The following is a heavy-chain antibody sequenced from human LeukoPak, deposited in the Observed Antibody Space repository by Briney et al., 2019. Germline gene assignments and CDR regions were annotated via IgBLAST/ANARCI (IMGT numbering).Heavy chain of an antibody. CDR2: INWNGGRT. D-gene: IGHD3-22*01. CDR1: GFTFDDYG. V-gene: IGHV3-20*01. CDR3: ARGAYYDSSDAFDI. J-gene: IGHJ3*02. Sequence: GGSLRLSCAASGFTFDDYGMSWVRQSPGKGLEWVSGINWNGGRTGYADSVKGRFTISRDNAKNSLYLQMNSLRAEDTALYHCARGAYYDSSDAFDIWGQGTMATVSS.